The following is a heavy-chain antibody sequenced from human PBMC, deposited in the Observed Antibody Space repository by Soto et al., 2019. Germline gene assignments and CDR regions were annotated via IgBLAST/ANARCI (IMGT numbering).Heavy chain of an antibody. CDR1: GYTFNSYY. D-gene: IGHD5-12*01. CDR3: ARVSGYYLPDY. Sequence: ASVKVSCKASGYTFNSYYMHWVRQAPGQRLEWMGWINAGNGNTKYSQKFQGRVTITRDTSASTAYMELSSLRSEDTAVYYCARVSGYYLPDYWGQGTLVTVSS. J-gene: IGHJ4*02. V-gene: IGHV1-3*01. CDR2: INAGNGNT.